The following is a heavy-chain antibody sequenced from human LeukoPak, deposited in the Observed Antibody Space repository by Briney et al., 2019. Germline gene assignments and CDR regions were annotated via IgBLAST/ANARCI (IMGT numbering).Heavy chain of an antibody. V-gene: IGHV1-69*06. J-gene: IGHJ6*03. D-gene: IGHD5-24*01. CDR2: IIPIFGTA. CDR3: ARDGYNSRSYYYYMDV. CDR1: GGTFSSYA. Sequence: ASVKVSCKASGGTFSSYAISWVRQAPGQGLEWMGGIIPIFGTANYAQKFQGRVTITADKSTSTAYMELSSLRSEDTAVYYCARDGYNSRSYYYYMDVWGQGTLVTVSS.